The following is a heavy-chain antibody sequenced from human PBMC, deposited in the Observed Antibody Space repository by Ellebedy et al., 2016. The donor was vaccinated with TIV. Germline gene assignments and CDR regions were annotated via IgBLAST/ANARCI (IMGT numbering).Heavy chain of an antibody. V-gene: IGHV3-30*07. Sequence: DSVKGRFTISRDNSKSTLYLQMSSLRGEDTAVYYCARAWIPYGLDVWGHGTTVTVSS. CDR3: ARAWIPYGLDV. D-gene: IGHD5-12*01. J-gene: IGHJ6*02.